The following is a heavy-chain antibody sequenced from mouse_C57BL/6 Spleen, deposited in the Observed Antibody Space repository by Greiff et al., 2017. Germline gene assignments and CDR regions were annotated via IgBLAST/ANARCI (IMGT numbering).Heavy chain of an antibody. CDR2: ISPNSGGT. V-gene: IGHV1-72*01. D-gene: IGHD6-1*01. Sequence: VQLQQPGAELVKPGASVKLSCKASGYTFTSYWMHWVKQRPGRGLEWIGRISPNSGGTKYNEKFKSKATLTVDKPSSTAYMQLSSLTSEDSAVYYCAREAGSPYYYAMDYWGQGTSVTVSS. CDR1: GYTFTSYW. J-gene: IGHJ4*01. CDR3: AREAGSPYYYAMDY.